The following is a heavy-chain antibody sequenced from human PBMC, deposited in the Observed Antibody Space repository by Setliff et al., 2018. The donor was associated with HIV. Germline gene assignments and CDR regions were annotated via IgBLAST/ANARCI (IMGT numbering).Heavy chain of an antibody. D-gene: IGHD3-10*01. V-gene: IGHV4-4*09. Sequence: PSETLSLTCTVSGDSISSYYWNWIRQPPGKGLEWIGFIFATGDTKYNPSLQSRVSMSIDTSKNQFSLKLSSVTAADTAVYYCARGTMVRGVLDYWGQGTLVTVSS. CDR1: GDSISSYY. J-gene: IGHJ4*02. CDR3: ARGTMVRGVLDY. CDR2: IFATGDT.